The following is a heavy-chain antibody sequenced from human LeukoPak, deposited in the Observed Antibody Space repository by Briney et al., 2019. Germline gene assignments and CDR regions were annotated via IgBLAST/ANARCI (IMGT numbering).Heavy chain of an antibody. V-gene: IGHV4-4*02. CDR3: AGEVINSEFDY. CDR1: GDSINTNHW. CDR2: VYHSGST. D-gene: IGHD3-10*01. J-gene: IGHJ4*02. Sequence: SGTLSLTCTVSGDSINTNHWWGWVRQPPGKGLEWIGEVYHSGSTNYSPSLKSRVTISIDKSKNLYSLNLNFVTAADTAVYFCAGEVINSEFDYWGQGILVTVSS.